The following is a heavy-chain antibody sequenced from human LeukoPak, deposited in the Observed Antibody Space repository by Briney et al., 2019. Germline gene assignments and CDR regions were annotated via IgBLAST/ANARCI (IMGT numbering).Heavy chain of an antibody. CDR3: AKRSGNWYSADY. V-gene: IGHV3-23*01. D-gene: IGHD2-21*02. Sequence: GGSLRLSCAASGFTFSSYAMNWVRQAPGKGLEWVSAISGSGGCSYYADSVKGRFTISRDNFKNTLYLQMNSLRAEDTAVYYCAKRSGNWYSADYWSQGTLVSV. CDR2: ISGSGGCS. J-gene: IGHJ4*02. CDR1: GFTFSSYA.